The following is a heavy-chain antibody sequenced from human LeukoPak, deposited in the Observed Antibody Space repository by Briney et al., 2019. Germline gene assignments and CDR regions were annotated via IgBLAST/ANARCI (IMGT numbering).Heavy chain of an antibody. CDR3: ASQSPRGYSYGIDY. D-gene: IGHD5-18*01. CDR2: IYYGGST. V-gene: IGHV4-39*01. J-gene: IGHJ4*02. Sequence: SETLSLTCTVSGGSISSSSYYWGWIRQPPGKGLEWIGSIYYGGSTYYNPSLKSRVTISVDTSKNQFSLKLSSVTAADTAVYYCASQSPRGYSYGIDYWGQGTLVTVSS. CDR1: GGSISSSSYY.